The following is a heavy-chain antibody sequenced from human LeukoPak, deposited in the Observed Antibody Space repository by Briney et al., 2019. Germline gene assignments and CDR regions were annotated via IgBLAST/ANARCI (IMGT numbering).Heavy chain of an antibody. V-gene: IGHV3-9*01. CDR1: GFTLYDYA. D-gene: IGHD3-22*01. Sequence: PGGSLRLSCAASGFTLYDYAMLWVRHARGKGLEWVAGISWSRGSIGYADSVKGRFTISRDNAKNSLYLQMNSLRAEDTALYYCAKAQVNSYYYDSSGYYSNAFDIWGQGTMVTVSS. J-gene: IGHJ3*02. CDR3: AKAQVNSYYYDSSGYYSNAFDI. CDR2: ISWSRGSI.